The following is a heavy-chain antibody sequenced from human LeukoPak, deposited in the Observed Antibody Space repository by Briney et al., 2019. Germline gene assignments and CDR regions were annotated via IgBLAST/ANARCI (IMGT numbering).Heavy chain of an antibody. CDR3: ARDPRIAAAGIFDY. CDR1: GFTFSSYA. J-gene: IGHJ4*02. Sequence: GGSLRLSCAASGFTFSSYAMHWVCQAPGKGLEWVAVISYDGGNKYYADSVKGRFTISRDNSKNTLYLQMNSLRAEDTAVYYCARDPRIAAAGIFDYWGQGTLVTVSS. D-gene: IGHD6-13*01. V-gene: IGHV3-30-3*01. CDR2: ISYDGGNK.